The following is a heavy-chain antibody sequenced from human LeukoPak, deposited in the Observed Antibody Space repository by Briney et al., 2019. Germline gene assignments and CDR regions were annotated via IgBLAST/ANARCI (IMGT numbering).Heavy chain of an antibody. CDR3: AKDIDPKYFYGSGNYPPGDY. Sequence: GGSLRLSCAASGFTFSSYAMHWVRQPPGKGLEWVSGINWNGNKMAYADSVKGRFTISRDNAKNSLYLQMTSLRPEDTALYYCAKDIDPKYFYGSGNYPPGDYWGQGTLVTVSS. D-gene: IGHD3-10*01. J-gene: IGHJ4*02. CDR1: GFTFSSYA. V-gene: IGHV3-9*01. CDR2: INWNGNKM.